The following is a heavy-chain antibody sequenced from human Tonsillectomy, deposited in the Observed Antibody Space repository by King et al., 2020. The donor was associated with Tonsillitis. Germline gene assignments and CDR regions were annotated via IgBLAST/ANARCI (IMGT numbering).Heavy chain of an antibody. J-gene: IGHJ4*02. CDR1: GFTFSTYA. CDR2: FSGCGGRP. D-gene: IGHD3-10*01. V-gene: IGHV3-23*04. CDR3: AKFPGFYYGSEFEY. Sequence: VQLVESGGGLVQPGGSLRLSCAASGFTFSTYAMSWVRQAPGKGLEWVSVFSGCGGRPYYADSVKGRFTISRDNSKNTLYLQMNSLRAEDTAVYYCAKFPGFYYGSEFEYWGQGTQVTVSS.